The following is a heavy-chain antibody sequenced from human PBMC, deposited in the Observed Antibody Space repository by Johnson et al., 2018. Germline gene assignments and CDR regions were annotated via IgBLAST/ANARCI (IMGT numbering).Heavy chain of an antibody. CDR2: ISGSGGTT. J-gene: IGHJ3*02. CDR3: AKGVVLMEYQDAFDI. D-gene: IGHD2-2*01. V-gene: IGHV3-23*04. CDR1: GFTFSKYA. Sequence: VQLVESGGGWLQPGGSLRLSCAASGFTFSKYAMNWVRQAPGKGLEWVSVISGSGGTTYYADSVKGRFTISRDNSKNTLYLQMNSLRAEDTAVYYCAKGVVLMEYQDAFDIWGQGTMVTVSS.